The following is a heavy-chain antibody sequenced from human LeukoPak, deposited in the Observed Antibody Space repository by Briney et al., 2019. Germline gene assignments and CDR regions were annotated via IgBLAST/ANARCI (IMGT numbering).Heavy chain of an antibody. V-gene: IGHV3-23*01. CDR2: ISGSGGST. D-gene: IGHD1-26*01. Sequence: GGSLRLSCAASGFTFSSYAMSWVRQAPGKGLEWVSAISGSGGSTYYADSVKGRFTISRDNSKNTLYLQMNSLRAEDTAVYYCAKLPGRGSYYCGMDVWGQGTTVTVSS. CDR3: AKLPGRGSYYCGMDV. CDR1: GFTFSSYA. J-gene: IGHJ6*02.